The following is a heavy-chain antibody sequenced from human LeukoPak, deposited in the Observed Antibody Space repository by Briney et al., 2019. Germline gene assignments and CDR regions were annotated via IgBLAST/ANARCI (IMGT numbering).Heavy chain of an antibody. J-gene: IGHJ4*02. CDR3: ARLGRYADY. CDR1: GFTFSKYA. Sequence: PGGSLRLSCAASGFTFSKYAMSWVRQAPGKGLEWVSGINWNGGSTGYADSVKGRFTISRDNAKNSLYLQMNSLRAEDTAVYYCARLGRYADYWGQGTLVTVSS. V-gene: IGHV3-20*04. D-gene: IGHD3-16*01. CDR2: INWNGGST.